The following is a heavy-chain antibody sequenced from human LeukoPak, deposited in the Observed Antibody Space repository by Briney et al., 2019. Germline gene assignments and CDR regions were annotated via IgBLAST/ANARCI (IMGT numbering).Heavy chain of an antibody. V-gene: IGHV4-30-4*01. J-gene: IGHJ4*02. CDR3: AREVSFGIYYFDY. CDR2: IYYSGST. D-gene: IGHD3-10*01. Sequence: SETLSLTCTVSGGSISSGDYYWSWIRQPPGKGLEWIGYIYYSGSTYYNPSLKSRVTISVDTSKNQFSLKLSSVTAADTAVYYCAREVSFGIYYFDYWSQGTLVTVSS. CDR1: GGSISSGDYY.